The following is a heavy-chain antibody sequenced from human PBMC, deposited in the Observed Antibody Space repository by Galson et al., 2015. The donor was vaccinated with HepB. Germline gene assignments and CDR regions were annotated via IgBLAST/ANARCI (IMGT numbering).Heavy chain of an antibody. CDR1: GFTFSNAW. Sequence: SLRLSCAASGFTFSNAWMSWVRQAPGKGLDSVSGVHTDGYTYYAESVKGRFTISRDNSKNTLYLQMNSLRPEDTAVYFCAKDHDCGDWGQGALVTVSS. CDR3: AKDHDCGD. CDR2: VHTDGYT. D-gene: IGHD4-17*01. V-gene: IGHV3-66*01. J-gene: IGHJ4*02.